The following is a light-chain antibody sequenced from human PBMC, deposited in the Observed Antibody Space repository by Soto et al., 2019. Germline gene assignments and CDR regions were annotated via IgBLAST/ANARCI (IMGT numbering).Light chain of an antibody. J-gene: IGLJ1*01. CDR3: SSYTSGRDVYV. V-gene: IGLV2-14*01. CDR2: EVS. CDR1: SSDVGSYHY. Sequence: QSALTQPASVSGSPGQSITISCTGTSSDVGSYHYVSWFQQHPGKAPKLIIFEVSDWPSGVSTRFSGSKSGDTASLTISGLQADDEADYYCSSYTSGRDVYVFGGGTKVTVL.